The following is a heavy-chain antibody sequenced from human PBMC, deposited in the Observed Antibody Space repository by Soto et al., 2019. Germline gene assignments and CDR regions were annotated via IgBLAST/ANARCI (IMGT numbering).Heavy chain of an antibody. CDR2: MTPKSGYT. CDR3: TRNLYNTGDFDH. CDR1: GYTFTDYD. Sequence: QVQLMQSGAEMRKPGASVKVSCKASGYTFTDYDINWVRQATGQGLEWLGWMTPKSGYTGYAQKFQGRVTLTRDTSRGTAYMELSSLTSEDTAVYYCTRNLYNTGDFDHWGQGTLVTVSS. D-gene: IGHD1-20*01. J-gene: IGHJ4*02. V-gene: IGHV1-8*02.